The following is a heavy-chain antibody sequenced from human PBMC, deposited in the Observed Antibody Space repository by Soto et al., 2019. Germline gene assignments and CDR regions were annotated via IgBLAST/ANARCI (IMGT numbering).Heavy chain of an antibody. CDR2: IYATGTT. Sequence: SETLSLTCTVSGASISGFYWSWIRRSGGKGLEWIGRIYATGTTDYNPSLKSRVMMSVDTSKKQFSLKLRSVTAVDTAVYYCVRDGTKTLRDWFDPWGQGISVTGS. V-gene: IGHV4-4*07. CDR1: GASISGFY. CDR3: VRDGTKTLRDWFDP. D-gene: IGHD1-1*01. J-gene: IGHJ5*02.